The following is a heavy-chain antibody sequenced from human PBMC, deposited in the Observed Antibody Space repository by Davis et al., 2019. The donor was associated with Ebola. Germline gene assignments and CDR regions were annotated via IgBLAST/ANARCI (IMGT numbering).Heavy chain of an antibody. Sequence: PGGSLRLSCAASGFTFSNAWIGWVRQMPGKGLEWMGIIYPGDSDTRYSPSFQGQVTISADKSISTAYLQWSSLKASDTAMYYCARHLSRIVGDSWTNDAFDIWGQGTMVTVSS. V-gene: IGHV5-51*01. J-gene: IGHJ3*02. CDR1: GFTFSNAW. CDR3: ARHLSRIVGDSWTNDAFDI. CDR2: IYPGDSDT. D-gene: IGHD3-3*01.